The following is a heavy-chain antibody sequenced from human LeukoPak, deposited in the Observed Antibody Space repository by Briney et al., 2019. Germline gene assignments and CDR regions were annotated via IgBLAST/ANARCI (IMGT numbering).Heavy chain of an antibody. D-gene: IGHD2-2*01. V-gene: IGHV4-39*01. CDR1: GGSISSSSYY. J-gene: IGHJ4*02. CDR3: ARQKYCSGTSCYHVDY. CDR2: GYNTGST. Sequence: SETLSLTCTVSGGSISSSSYYWGWSRQPPGKGLEWIGSGYNTGSTYYNPSLKSRVTISVDTSKNQFSLKLSSVTAADTAVYYCARQKYCSGTSCYHVDYWGQGALVTVSS.